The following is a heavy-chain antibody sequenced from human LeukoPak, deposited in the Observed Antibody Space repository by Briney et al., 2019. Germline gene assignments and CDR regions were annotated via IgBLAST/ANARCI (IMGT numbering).Heavy chain of an antibody. CDR2: LSSRGDT. J-gene: IGHJ4*02. D-gene: IGHD3-22*01. CDR1: GGSISSYY. Sequence: KPSETPSLTCTVSGGSISSYYWSWIRQPPGEGLGWIGYLSSRGDTNYNPSLKSRVTISRDTSKNHVSLKLNSITAADTAVYSCARGPRYFDTSGYYFDYWGQGLLVTVSS. V-gene: IGHV4-59*01. CDR3: ARGPRYFDTSGYYFDY.